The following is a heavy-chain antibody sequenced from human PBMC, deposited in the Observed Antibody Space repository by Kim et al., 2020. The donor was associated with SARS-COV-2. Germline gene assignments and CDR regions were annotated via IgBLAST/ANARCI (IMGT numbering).Heavy chain of an antibody. J-gene: IGHJ2*01. CDR3: ARDSRSQQLGYWYFDL. Sequence: SETLSLTCTVSGGSISSYYWSWIRQPAGKGLEWIGRIYTSGSTNYNPSLKSRVTMSVDTSKNQFSLKLSSVTAADTAVYYCARDSRSQQLGYWYFDLWGRGTLVTVSS. V-gene: IGHV4-4*07. CDR2: IYTSGST. D-gene: IGHD6-6*01. CDR1: GGSISSYY.